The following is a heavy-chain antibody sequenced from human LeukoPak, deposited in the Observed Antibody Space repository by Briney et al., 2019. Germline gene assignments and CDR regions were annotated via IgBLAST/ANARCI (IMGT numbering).Heavy chain of an antibody. CDR1: GGSLSSGDYY. Sequence: SQTLSLTCTVSGGSLSSGDYYWSWIRQPPGKGLEWIAYMYYSRSTYYNPSLKSRVTMSADTSKNQLSLKLSSVTAADTAVYYCARPYYYDSRIDPWGQGILVTVSS. CDR3: ARPYYYDSRIDP. D-gene: IGHD3-22*01. V-gene: IGHV4-30-4*01. J-gene: IGHJ5*02. CDR2: MYYSRST.